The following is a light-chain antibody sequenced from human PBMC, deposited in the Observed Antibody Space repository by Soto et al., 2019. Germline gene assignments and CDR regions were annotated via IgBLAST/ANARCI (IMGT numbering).Light chain of an antibody. CDR3: QQYNDWPPFT. V-gene: IGKV3-15*01. CDR1: QSVSSN. CDR2: GAS. J-gene: IGKJ3*01. Sequence: ETVMTQSPATLSVSPGEGATLSCRASQSVSSNLAWYQQKPGQAPRLLIYGASTRATGIPARFSGSGSGTEFTLTISSLQSEDYAVYYCQQYNDWPPFTFGPGTKVDIK.